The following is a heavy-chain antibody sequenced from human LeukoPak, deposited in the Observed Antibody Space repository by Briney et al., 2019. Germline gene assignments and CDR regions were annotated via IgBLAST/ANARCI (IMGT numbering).Heavy chain of an antibody. Sequence: GGSLRLSCAASGFTVSSNYMSWVRQALGKGLEWVSVIYSGGSTYYADSVKGRFTISRDNSKNTLYLQMNSLRAEDTAVYYCARDVTGPDYYYYGMDVWGQGTTVTVSS. V-gene: IGHV3-53*05. J-gene: IGHJ6*02. D-gene: IGHD3-16*01. CDR1: GFTVSSNY. CDR2: IYSGGST. CDR3: ARDVTGPDYYYYGMDV.